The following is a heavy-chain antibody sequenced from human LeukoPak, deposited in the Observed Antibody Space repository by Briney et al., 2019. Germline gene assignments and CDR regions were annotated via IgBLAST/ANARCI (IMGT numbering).Heavy chain of an antibody. CDR2: IYYSGTT. V-gene: IGHV4-59*08. D-gene: IGHD4-23*01. Sequence: SETLSLTCTVSGGSISTYYWNWIRQPPGKGLEWIGYIYYSGTTNYNPSLKSRVTISVDTSKNQFSLKLSSVTAADTAVYYCARGLGVNWFDPWGQGTLVTVSS. CDR3: ARGLGVNWFDP. CDR1: GGSISTYY. J-gene: IGHJ5*02.